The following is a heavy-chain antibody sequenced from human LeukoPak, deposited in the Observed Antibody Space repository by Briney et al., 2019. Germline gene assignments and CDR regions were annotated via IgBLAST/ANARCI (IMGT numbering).Heavy chain of an antibody. J-gene: IGHJ4*02. Sequence: PETLSLTCTLSGGSPSSSSYYWGWIRHPPGKGLEWIGSIYYSRTTYYTRSLKSRATISVDTSKNQFSLRLSSVAAADTAVYYCARIGRDGYNYRDYWGQGTLVTVSS. CDR1: GGSPSSSSYY. D-gene: IGHD5-24*01. CDR2: IYYSRTT. V-gene: IGHV4-39*01. CDR3: ARIGRDGYNYRDY.